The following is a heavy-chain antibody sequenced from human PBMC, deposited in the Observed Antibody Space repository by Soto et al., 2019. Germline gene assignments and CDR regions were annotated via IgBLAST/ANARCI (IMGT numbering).Heavy chain of an antibody. Sequence: ASVKVSCKASGYFFTSYGITWVRQAPGQGLEWMGWISPYNGNTKYAQNFQGRVTMTTDTSTSTAYMEVRRLRSDDPAVYYCARDFGSDLSAPGAVFDYWGQGTLVTVSS. J-gene: IGHJ4*02. CDR3: ARDFGSDLSAPGAVFDY. D-gene: IGHD3-3*01. CDR1: GYFFTSYG. CDR2: ISPYNGNT. V-gene: IGHV1-18*04.